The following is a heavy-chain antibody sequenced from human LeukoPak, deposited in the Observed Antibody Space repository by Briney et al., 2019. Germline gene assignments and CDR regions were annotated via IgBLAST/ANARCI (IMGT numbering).Heavy chain of an antibody. Sequence: GGSLRLSCAASGFTFSSYSMHWVRQAPGKGLEWLSSISSSSSYIYYADSVKGRFTISRDNAKNSLYLQMNSLRAEDTAVYYCARDVEIEQQLVTFDYWGQGTLVTVSS. V-gene: IGHV3-21*01. CDR2: ISSSSSYI. D-gene: IGHD6-13*01. CDR1: GFTFSSYS. J-gene: IGHJ4*02. CDR3: ARDVEIEQQLVTFDY.